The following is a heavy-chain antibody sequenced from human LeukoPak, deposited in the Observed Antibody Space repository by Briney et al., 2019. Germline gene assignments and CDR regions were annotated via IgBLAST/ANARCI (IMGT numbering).Heavy chain of an antibody. CDR1: GGSISSDY. Sequence: ETLSLTCTVSGGSISSDYWSWVRQAPGKGLEWVSTITVSGDNTFYADSVKGRFTISRDNSKNTLYLQMNSLRAEDTAGYYCAKDYGYIVGATDIWGQGTMVTVSS. D-gene: IGHD1-26*01. CDR2: ITVSGDNT. V-gene: IGHV3-23*01. CDR3: AKDYGYIVGATDI. J-gene: IGHJ3*02.